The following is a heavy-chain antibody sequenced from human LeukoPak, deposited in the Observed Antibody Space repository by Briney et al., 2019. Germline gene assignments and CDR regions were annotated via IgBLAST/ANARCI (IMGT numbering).Heavy chain of an antibody. CDR1: GGSISSGGYY. CDR2: IYHSGST. CDR3: ARVGAAAAPGGNYFDY. D-gene: IGHD6-13*01. Sequence: SETLSLTCTVSGGSISSGGYYWSWIRQPPGKGLEWIGYIYHSGSTYYNPSLKSRVTISVDTSKNQFSLKLSSVTAADTAVYYCARVGAAAAPGGNYFDYWGQGTLVTVSS. J-gene: IGHJ4*02. V-gene: IGHV4-61*08.